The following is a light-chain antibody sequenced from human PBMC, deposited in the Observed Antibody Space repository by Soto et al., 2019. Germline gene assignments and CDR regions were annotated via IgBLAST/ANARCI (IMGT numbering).Light chain of an antibody. Sequence: EIVMTQSPATLSVSPGERATLSYRASQSVSSNLAWYQQKPGQAPRLLMFSASTRATGIPARFSDSGSETDFTLTISSLQSEDFAVYYCQQFNNWPLYTFGQGTKLEIK. V-gene: IGKV3-15*01. CDR1: QSVSSN. J-gene: IGKJ2*01. CDR2: SAS. CDR3: QQFNNWPLYT.